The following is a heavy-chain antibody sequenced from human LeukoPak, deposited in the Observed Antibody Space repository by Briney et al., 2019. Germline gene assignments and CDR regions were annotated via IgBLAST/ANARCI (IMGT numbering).Heavy chain of an antibody. V-gene: IGHV3-23*01. D-gene: IGHD1-26*01. CDR3: AKTTRPLGAFDN. CDR2: ISDSDRST. Sequence: GGSLRLSCAASGFTFNNYGMSWVRQAPGKGLEWVSGISDSDRSTYYADSVKGRFTISRDNSKNMLYLQMTGLRAEDTAVYYCAKTTRPLGAFDNWGQGTLVTVSS. CDR1: GFTFNNYG. J-gene: IGHJ4*02.